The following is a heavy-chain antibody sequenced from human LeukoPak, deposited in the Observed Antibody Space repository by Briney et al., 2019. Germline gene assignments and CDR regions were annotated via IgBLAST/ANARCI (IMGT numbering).Heavy chain of an antibody. V-gene: IGHV3-23*01. CDR1: GFTFSSYA. CDR2: ISGSGGST. J-gene: IGHJ4*02. Sequence: GGSLRLSCAASGFTFSSYAMSWVRQAPGKGLEWVSAISGSGGSTYYADSVKGRFTISRDNSKNTLYLQMNSLRAEDTAVYYCEKTTYDILTGYLLDPFDYWGQGTLVTVSS. D-gene: IGHD3-9*01. CDR3: EKTTYDILTGYLLDPFDY.